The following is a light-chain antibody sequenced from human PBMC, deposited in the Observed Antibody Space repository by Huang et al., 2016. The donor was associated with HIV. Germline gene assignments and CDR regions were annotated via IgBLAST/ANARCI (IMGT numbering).Light chain of an antibody. Sequence: DIQMTQSPSSLSASVGDRVTITCRASQDISNALAGLQQKPGRAPRSLIYSIFKLQSGVPSKFSGNGSGTEFTLAISSLQPEDSATYYCQQYISYPITFGQGTRLEIK. CDR1: QDISNA. CDR2: SIF. V-gene: IGKV1-16*02. J-gene: IGKJ5*01. CDR3: QQYISYPIT.